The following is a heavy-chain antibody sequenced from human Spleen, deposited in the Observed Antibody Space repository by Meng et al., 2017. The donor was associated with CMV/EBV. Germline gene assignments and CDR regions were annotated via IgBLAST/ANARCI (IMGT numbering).Heavy chain of an antibody. CDR1: GAPFSGY. CDR2: ITHSGST. D-gene: IGHD1-26*01. Sequence: VHLQTWGAGLLKPSETLSLTCGVYGAPFSGYWSWVRQPPGKGLEWIGEITHSGSTNYNVSLKSRVTISIDTSKNQFSLKLSSVTATDTAVYYCAPGFRSWSGSYSSWGQGTLVTVSS. V-gene: IGHV4-34*01. J-gene: IGHJ4*02. CDR3: APGFRSWSGSYSS.